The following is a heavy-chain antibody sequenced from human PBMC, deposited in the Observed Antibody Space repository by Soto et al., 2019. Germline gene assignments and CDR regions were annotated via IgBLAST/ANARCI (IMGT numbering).Heavy chain of an antibody. CDR1: GSAITRYY. J-gene: IGHJ6*02. CDR2: INPGGGSA. V-gene: IGHV1-46*01. D-gene: IGHD2-8*01. CDR3: ARDTRVWSLNVLVF. Sequence: QVDLVQSGAEVKKPGASVTISCKASGSAITRYYIHWVRQAPGRGLEWMGIINPGGGSASYAPKFPDVVTIVKDASTGTVYCDLSRLRTEDTAVYYCARDTRVWSLNVLVFWGQGTTVNVSS.